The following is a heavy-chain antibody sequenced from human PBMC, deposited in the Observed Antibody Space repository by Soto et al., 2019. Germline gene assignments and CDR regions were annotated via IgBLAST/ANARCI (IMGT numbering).Heavy chain of an antibody. CDR1: GYTFTSYG. J-gene: IGHJ5*02. D-gene: IGHD3-3*01. CDR2: ISAYDGKT. Sequence: GASVKVSCKDSGYTFTSYGINWVRQAPGQGLELMGWISAYDGKTTYAEKFQGRVTLTTDTSTSTAYMELRSLRSDDTAIYYCARDPHEFWTSYWFDPWGQGTPVTVSS. CDR3: ARDPHEFWTSYWFDP. V-gene: IGHV1-18*01.